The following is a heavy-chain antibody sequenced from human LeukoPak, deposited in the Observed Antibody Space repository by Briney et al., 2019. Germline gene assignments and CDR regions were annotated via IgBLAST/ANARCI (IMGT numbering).Heavy chain of an antibody. CDR1: GFTFDDYA. CDR3: ARDEPTSLRYFDYYYYMDV. Sequence: PGGSLRLSCAASGFTFDDYAMHWVRQAPGKGLEWVSGISWNSGSIGYADSVKGRFTISRDNAKNSLYLQMNSLRTEDTAVYYCARDEPTSLRYFDYYYYMDVWGKGTTVTVSS. CDR2: ISWNSGSI. V-gene: IGHV3-9*01. D-gene: IGHD3-9*01. J-gene: IGHJ6*03.